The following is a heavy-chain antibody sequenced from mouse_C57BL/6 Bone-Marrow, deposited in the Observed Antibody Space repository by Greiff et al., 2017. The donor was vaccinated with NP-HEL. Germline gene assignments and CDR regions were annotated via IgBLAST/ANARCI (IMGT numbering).Heavy chain of an antibody. Sequence: VQLKQSGPELVKPGASVKISCKASGYTFTDYYMNWVKQSHGKSLEWIGDINPNNGGTSYNQKFKGKATLTVDKSSSTAYMELRSLTSEDSAVYYCVWGGYYGSSLDYWGQGTTLTVSS. CDR3: VWGGYYGSSLDY. CDR2: INPNNGGT. D-gene: IGHD1-1*01. J-gene: IGHJ2*01. CDR1: GYTFTDYY. V-gene: IGHV1-26*01.